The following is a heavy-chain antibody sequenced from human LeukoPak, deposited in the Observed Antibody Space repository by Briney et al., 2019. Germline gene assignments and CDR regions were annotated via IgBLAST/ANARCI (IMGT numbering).Heavy chain of an antibody. V-gene: IGHV3-74*01. CDR2: INTDASST. D-gene: IGHD2-2*01. Sequence: PGGSLRLSCAASRFTFSSYWMHWVRQAPGKGLVWVSRINTDASSTSYADSVKGRFTISRDNAKNTVYVQMNSLRAEDTAVYYCARDVASGHCRSTSCPALDYWGQGTLVTVSS. CDR3: ARDVASGHCRSTSCPALDY. CDR1: RFTFSSYW. J-gene: IGHJ4*02.